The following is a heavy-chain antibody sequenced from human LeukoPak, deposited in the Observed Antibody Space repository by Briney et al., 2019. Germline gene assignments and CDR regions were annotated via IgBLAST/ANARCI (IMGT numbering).Heavy chain of an antibody. CDR1: GYTFTIYA. V-gene: IGHV1-3*04. Sequence: EASVKVSCKASGYTFTIYAIHWVRQAPGQRLEWMGWINTGNGNTKYSQKFQGRVTITRDTSASTAYMELRSLRSDDTAVYYCARDRPWGETGTPFDYWGQGTLVTVSS. CDR3: ARDRPWGETGTPFDY. J-gene: IGHJ4*02. D-gene: IGHD1-1*01. CDR2: INTGNGNT.